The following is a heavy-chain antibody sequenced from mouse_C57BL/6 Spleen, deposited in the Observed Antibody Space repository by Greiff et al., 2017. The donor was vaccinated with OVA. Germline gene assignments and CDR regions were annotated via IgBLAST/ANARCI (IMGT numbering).Heavy chain of an antibody. CDR3: ARGGSNDY. V-gene: IGHV1-61*01. D-gene: IGHD1-1*01. CDR1: GYTFTSYW. J-gene: IGHJ2*01. CDR2: IYPSDSET. Sequence: QVQLKESGAELVRPGSSVKLSCKASGYTFTSYWMDWVKQRPGQGLEWIGNIYPSDSETHYNQKFKDKATLTVDKSSSTAYMQLSSLTSEDSAVYYCARGGSNDYWGQGTTLTVSS.